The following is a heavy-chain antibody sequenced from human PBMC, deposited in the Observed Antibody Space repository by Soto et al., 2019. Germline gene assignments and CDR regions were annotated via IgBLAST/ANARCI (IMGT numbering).Heavy chain of an antibody. CDR2: IYYSGST. CDR3: ARLRIATVTTLKRGWFDP. V-gene: IGHV4-39*01. D-gene: IGHD4-17*01. CDR1: GGSISSSSYY. J-gene: IGHJ5*02. Sequence: QLQLQESGPGLVKPSETLSLTCTVSGGSISSSSYYWGWIRQPPGKGLEWIGSIYYSGSTYYNPSLKSRVTISVDTSKNQFSLKLSSVTAADTAVYYCARLRIATVTTLKRGWFDPWGQGTLVTVSS.